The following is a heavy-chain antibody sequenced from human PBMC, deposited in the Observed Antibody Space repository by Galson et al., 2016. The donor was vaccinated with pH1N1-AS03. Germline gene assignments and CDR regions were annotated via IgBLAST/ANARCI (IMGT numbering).Heavy chain of an antibody. Sequence: SLRLSCAASGFTFSNNEMNWVRQAPGKGLEWVSYISNSGTTVHYADSVKGRFTISRDNAKNSLYLQLSSLRAEDTDVYYCARDPTYATSGYYYPHFDSWGQGTLVTVSS. V-gene: IGHV3-48*03. CDR2: ISNSGTTV. D-gene: IGHD3-22*01. CDR3: ARDPTYATSGYYYPHFDS. CDR1: GFTFSNNE. J-gene: IGHJ5*01.